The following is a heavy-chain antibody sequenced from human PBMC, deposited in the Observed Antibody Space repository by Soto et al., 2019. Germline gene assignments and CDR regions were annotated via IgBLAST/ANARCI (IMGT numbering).Heavy chain of an antibody. Sequence: QVQLAESGGGLVKSGGSLTLSCSTSGFFFTDYFMSWIRQAPGKGLEWVSYISPSGDVTHYADSVKGRFTISRDNTKKSLFLQMDDLRAEDTALYYCATYTSPYTSGSFDHWGQGTLVTVSS. CDR2: ISPSGDVT. V-gene: IGHV3-11*01. D-gene: IGHD3-10*01. J-gene: IGHJ4*02. CDR1: GFFFTDYF. CDR3: ATYTSPYTSGSFDH.